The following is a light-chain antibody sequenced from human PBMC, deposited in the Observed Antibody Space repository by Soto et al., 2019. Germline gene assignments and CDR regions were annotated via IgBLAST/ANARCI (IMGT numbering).Light chain of an antibody. J-gene: IGKJ4*01. CDR2: RAS. CDR3: QQYNNWLFT. CDR1: QTIYSN. V-gene: IGKV3-15*01. Sequence: IVMTQSPATLSVSPGERTTLSCRAGQTIYSNVAWYQQRPGQAPRLLIYRASTRATGIPARFSGSGSGTEFTLTISSLQSEDFAVYYCQQYNNWLFTFGGGTKV.